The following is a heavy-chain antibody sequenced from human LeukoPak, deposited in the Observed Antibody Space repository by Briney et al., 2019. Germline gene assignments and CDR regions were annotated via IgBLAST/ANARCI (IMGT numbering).Heavy chain of an antibody. CDR2: ITSSSSI. CDR3: AMQWLVKGGYYFDY. CDR1: GFTFSNYG. Sequence: GGSLRLSCAASGFTFSNYGMNWVRQASGKGLEWVSFITSSSSIYYADSVKGRFTISRDNAKNSLFLQMNSLRAEDTAVYYCAMQWLVKGGYYFDYWGQGTLVSVYS. J-gene: IGHJ4*02. D-gene: IGHD6-19*01. V-gene: IGHV3-48*01.